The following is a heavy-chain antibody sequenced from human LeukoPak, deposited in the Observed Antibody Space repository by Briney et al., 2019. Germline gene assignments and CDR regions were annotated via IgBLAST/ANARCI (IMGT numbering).Heavy chain of an antibody. CDR1: GFTFNTYA. D-gene: IGHD3-22*01. V-gene: IGHV3-23*01. J-gene: IGHJ4*02. CDR2: ITSSGTGT. CDR3: AKDRPNYYDSSGHYYRRDGDY. Sequence: GGSLRLSCAASGFTFNTYAMSWVRQAPGKGLEWVSSITSSGTGTFYTDSVRGRFTISRDNSENTLYLQMNSLRAEDTAVYYCAKDRPNYYDSSGHYYRRDGDYWGQGTLVTVPS.